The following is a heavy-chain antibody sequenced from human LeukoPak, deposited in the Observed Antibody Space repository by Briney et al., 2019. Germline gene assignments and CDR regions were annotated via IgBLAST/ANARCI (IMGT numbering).Heavy chain of an antibody. J-gene: IGHJ5*02. Sequence: SETLSLTCTVSGGSISSSSCYWGWIRQPPGKGLEWIGSIYTSGSTNYNPSLKSRVTISVDTSKNQFSLKLSSVTAADTAVYYCARDAGIAYGGFDPWGQGTPVTVSS. CDR2: IYTSGST. V-gene: IGHV4-39*07. D-gene: IGHD3-10*01. CDR1: GGSISSSSCY. CDR3: ARDAGIAYGGFDP.